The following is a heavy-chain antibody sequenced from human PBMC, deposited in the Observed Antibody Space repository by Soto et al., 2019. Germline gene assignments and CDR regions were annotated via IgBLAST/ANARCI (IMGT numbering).Heavy chain of an antibody. CDR2: VYYSGTT. CDR1: GGSVSNKTYY. J-gene: IGHJ4*02. Sequence: QVQLQESGPGLLKPSETLSLTCSVSGGSVSNKTYYWSWIRQPPGKRLEWIGYVYYSGTTNYNPALNSRVTISVDLSKNQCSLRLSSVTTADTALYYCARTTALPNTLRSRYFFDYWGQGALVSVSS. CDR3: ARTTALPNTLRSRYFFDY. D-gene: IGHD4-17*01. V-gene: IGHV4-61*01.